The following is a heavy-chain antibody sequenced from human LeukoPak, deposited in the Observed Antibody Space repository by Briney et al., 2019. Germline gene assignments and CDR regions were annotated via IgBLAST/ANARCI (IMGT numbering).Heavy chain of an antibody. CDR1: GYTFTDYY. CDR3: ARYCSSTSCYIH. CDR2: INPNSGGT. Sequence: ASVKVSCKASGYTFTDYYMHWVRQAPGQGLEWMGWINPNSGGTNYAQKFQGRVTMTRDTSISTAYMELSRLRSDDTAVYYCARYCSSTSCYIHWGQGTLVTVSS. V-gene: IGHV1-2*02. J-gene: IGHJ4*02. D-gene: IGHD2-2*02.